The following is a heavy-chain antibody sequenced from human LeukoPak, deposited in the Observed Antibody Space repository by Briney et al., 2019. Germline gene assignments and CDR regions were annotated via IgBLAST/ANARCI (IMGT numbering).Heavy chain of an antibody. Sequence: GESLKISCKGSGYSFTSYWIGWVRQMTGKSLEWMGIIYPGDSDTRYSPSFQGQVTISADKSISTAYLQWSSLKASDTAMYYCARKVRRITMIVVANDAFDIWGQGTMVTVSS. CDR3: ARKVRRITMIVVANDAFDI. J-gene: IGHJ3*02. CDR2: IYPGDSDT. CDR1: GYSFTSYW. V-gene: IGHV5-51*01. D-gene: IGHD3-22*01.